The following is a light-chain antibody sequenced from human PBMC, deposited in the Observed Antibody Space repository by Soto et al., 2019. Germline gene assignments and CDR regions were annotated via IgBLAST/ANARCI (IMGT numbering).Light chain of an antibody. CDR3: QQYNSYSWT. Sequence: DIQMTQSPSTLSASVGDRVTSTCRASQSISSWLAWYQQQPGKAPKLLIYKASNLESGVPSRFSGSGSGTEFTLTISSLQPDDFATYYCQQYNSYSWTFGQGTKVEIK. J-gene: IGKJ1*01. CDR2: KAS. V-gene: IGKV1-5*03. CDR1: QSISSW.